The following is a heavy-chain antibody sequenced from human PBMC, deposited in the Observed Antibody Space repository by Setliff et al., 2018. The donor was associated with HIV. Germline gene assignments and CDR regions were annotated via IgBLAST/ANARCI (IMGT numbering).Heavy chain of an antibody. D-gene: IGHD3-22*01. V-gene: IGHV4-4*09. J-gene: IGHJ4*02. Sequence: SETLSLTCTVSGGSISSYYWSWIRQPPGKGLEWIGYIYTSGSTNYNPSLKSRVTISVDTSKNHFSLKLSSVTAADTAVYYCARGLSFYDPGGFDYWGQGTLVTVSS. CDR3: ARGLSFYDPGGFDY. CDR1: GGSISSYY. CDR2: IYTSGST.